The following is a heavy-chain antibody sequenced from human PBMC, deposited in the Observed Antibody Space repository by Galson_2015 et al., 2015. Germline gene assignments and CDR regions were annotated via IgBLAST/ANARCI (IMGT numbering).Heavy chain of an antibody. CDR2: IIPMFGTA. CDR1: GGTFSKDA. V-gene: IGHV1-69*13. CDR3: AATPSAVVPAAIGGWDYYGLDV. J-gene: IGHJ6*02. Sequence: SVKVSCKASGGTFSKDAISWVRQAPGQGLEWMGGIIPMFGTANYAQRSQERVTITADESTSTAYMELNSLRSDDTAVYYCAATPSAVVPAAIGGWDYYGLDVWGQGTTVPVSS. D-gene: IGHD2-2*02.